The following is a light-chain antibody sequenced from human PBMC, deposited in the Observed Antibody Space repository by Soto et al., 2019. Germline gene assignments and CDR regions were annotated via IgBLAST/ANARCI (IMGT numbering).Light chain of an antibody. V-gene: IGKV1-27*01. Sequence: DIQLTQSPSSLSASVIDIVTLTFLASQDISHYLAWYQQRPGKVPRLLIFDVSNLQLGVPSRFSGSGSGTEFNLTISSLQPEDVATYYCQQYQKDTPGTFGQGTKVDIK. CDR2: DVS. J-gene: IGKJ1*01. CDR1: QDISHY. CDR3: QQYQKDTPGT.